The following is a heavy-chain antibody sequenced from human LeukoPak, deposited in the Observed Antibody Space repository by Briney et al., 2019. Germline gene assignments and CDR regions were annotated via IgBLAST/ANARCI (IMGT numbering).Heavy chain of an antibody. Sequence: QTGGSLRLSCAASGFTFDDYAMHWVRQAPGKGLEWVSGISWNSGSIGYADSVKGRFTISRDNTKNSLYLQMNSLRVEDTAVYYCARGLRSIAAAGIPDYWGQGTLVTVSS. CDR1: GFTFDDYA. J-gene: IGHJ4*02. V-gene: IGHV3-9*01. CDR2: ISWNSGSI. D-gene: IGHD6-13*01. CDR3: ARGLRSIAAAGIPDY.